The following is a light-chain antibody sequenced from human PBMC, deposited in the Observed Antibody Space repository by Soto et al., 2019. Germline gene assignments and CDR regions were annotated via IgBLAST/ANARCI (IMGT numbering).Light chain of an antibody. Sequence: ILMTQSPATLSVSPGERATLSCRASQSVSNNLPWYQQKPGQAPRLLIYDASTRATGIPPRFSGSGSWTEFTLTISGLQSEDFAVYYCQQYNNWPPCTFGQGTKVEIK. CDR2: DAS. CDR1: QSVSNN. V-gene: IGKV3-15*01. CDR3: QQYNNWPPCT. J-gene: IGKJ1*01.